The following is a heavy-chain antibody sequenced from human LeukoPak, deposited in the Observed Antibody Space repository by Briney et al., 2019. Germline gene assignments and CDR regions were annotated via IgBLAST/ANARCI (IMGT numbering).Heavy chain of an antibody. J-gene: IGHJ5*02. Sequence: SETLSLTCTVSGGSISSYYWSWIRQPPGKGLEWIGYIYYSGSTNYNPSLKSRVTISVDTSKNQFSLKLSSVTAADTAVYYCARGGITMVRGVIITEGWFDPWGQGTLVTVSS. CDR3: ARGGITMVRGVIITEGWFDP. CDR2: IYYSGST. D-gene: IGHD3-10*01. CDR1: GGSISSYY. V-gene: IGHV4-59*08.